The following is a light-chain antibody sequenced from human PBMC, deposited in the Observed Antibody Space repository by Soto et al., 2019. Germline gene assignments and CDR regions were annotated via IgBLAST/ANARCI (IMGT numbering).Light chain of an antibody. CDR3: SSYTSSSTRV. Sequence: QSALTQPASVSGSPGQSITRSCTGTSSDVGGYNYVSWYQQHPGKAPKLVIFDVSDRPSGVSNRFSGSKSGNTASLTISGLQAEDEADYYCSSYTSSSTRVFGTETKLTVL. J-gene: IGLJ1*01. CDR2: DVS. V-gene: IGLV2-14*01. CDR1: SSDVGGYNY.